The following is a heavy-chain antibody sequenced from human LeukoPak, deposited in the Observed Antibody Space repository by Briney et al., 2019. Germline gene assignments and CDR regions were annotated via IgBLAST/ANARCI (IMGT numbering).Heavy chain of an antibody. CDR2: IYYSGST. D-gene: IGHD6-19*01. J-gene: IGHJ4*02. V-gene: IGHV4-59*01. CDR3: ARGRKGEQWPYWEVIDY. CDR1: GGSISSYY. Sequence: PSETLSLTCTVSGGSISSYYWSWIRQPPGKGLEWIGYIYYSGSTNYNPSLKSRVTISVDTSKNQFSLKLSSVTAADTAVYYCARGRKGEQWPYWEVIDYWGQGTLVTVSS.